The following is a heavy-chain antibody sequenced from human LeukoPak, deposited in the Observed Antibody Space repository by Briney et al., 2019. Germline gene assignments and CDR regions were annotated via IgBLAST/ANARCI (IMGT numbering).Heavy chain of an antibody. CDR2: INPSGGST. J-gene: IGHJ4*02. Sequence: ASVKVSCKASGYTFTSYYMHWVRQAPGQGLEWMGIINPSGGSTSYAQKFQGRVTMTRDTSTSTVYMELSSLRAEDTAVYYCAKNEHSSYGPDYWGQGTLVTVSS. D-gene: IGHD6-6*01. V-gene: IGHV1-46*01. CDR3: AKNEHSSYGPDY. CDR1: GYTFTSYY.